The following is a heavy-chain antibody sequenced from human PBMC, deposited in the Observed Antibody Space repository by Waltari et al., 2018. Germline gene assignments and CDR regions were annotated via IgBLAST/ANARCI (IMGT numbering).Heavy chain of an antibody. CDR2: IYSSGAV. J-gene: IGHJ1*01. CDR1: GEPISDDVSRWTY. V-gene: IGHV4-61*02. Sequence: QVQLQESGPGLVKPTHTLSLTCTVSGEPISDDVSRWTYWTWIRQSAGKGLEWIGHIYSSGAVDDNPSLRSRVTISLDTPKRHFTLKLTSVTAADTAVYYCANRGVGNYFKYFRLWSPGTLVTVSS. CDR3: ANRGVGNYFKYFRL. D-gene: IGHD1-7*01.